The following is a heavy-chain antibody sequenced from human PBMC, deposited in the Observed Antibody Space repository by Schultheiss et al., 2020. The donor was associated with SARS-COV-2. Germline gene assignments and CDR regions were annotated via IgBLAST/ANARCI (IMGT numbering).Heavy chain of an antibody. CDR1: GGTFSSYA. J-gene: IGHJ4*02. CDR3: ARAGGSTALY. CDR2: MNPNSGNT. V-gene: IGHV1-8*02. D-gene: IGHD3-10*01. Sequence: ASVKVSCKASGGTFSSYAISWVRQATGQGLEWMGWMNPNSGNTGYAQKFQGRVTMTRNTSISTAYMELSSLRSEDTAVYYCARAGGSTALYWGQGTLVTVSS.